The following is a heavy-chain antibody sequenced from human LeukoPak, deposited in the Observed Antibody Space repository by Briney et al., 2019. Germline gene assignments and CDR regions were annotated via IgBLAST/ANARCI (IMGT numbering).Heavy chain of an antibody. J-gene: IGHJ4*02. V-gene: IGHV4-30-4*01. D-gene: IGHD5-18*01. CDR1: GGSISSGDYY. CDR2: IYYSGST. Sequence: PSETLSLTCTVSGGSISSGDYYWSWIRQPPGKGLEWIGYIYYSGSTYYNPSLKSRVTISVDTSKNQFSLKLSSVTAADTAVYYCARTSGVAMAFLNFDYWGQGTLVTVSS. CDR3: ARTSGVAMAFLNFDY.